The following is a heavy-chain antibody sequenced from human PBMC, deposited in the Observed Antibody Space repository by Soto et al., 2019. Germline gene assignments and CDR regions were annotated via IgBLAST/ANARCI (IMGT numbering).Heavy chain of an antibody. CDR2: ILYDGSKE. Sequence: PGGSLRLSCTDSGFSFNTYVMDWVRRAPGKGLEWVARILYDGSKEYYADPVKGRFTISRDNSKNTLYLQMDRLRVEDTAVYFCAKGLALMADHWGQGTPVTVSS. V-gene: IGHV3-30*18. J-gene: IGHJ4*02. D-gene: IGHD2-21*01. CDR3: AKGLALMADH. CDR1: GFSFNTYV.